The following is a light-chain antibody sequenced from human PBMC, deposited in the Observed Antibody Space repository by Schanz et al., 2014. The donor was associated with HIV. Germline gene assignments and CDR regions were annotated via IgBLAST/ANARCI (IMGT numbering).Light chain of an antibody. CDR1: QSVRSN. CDR3: QQYNNWPPLT. Sequence: EIVLTQSPGTLSLSPGERATLSCRASQSVRSNYLAWYQQKPGQAPRLLIYGASTRATDIPARFSGSGSGTEFTLTISSLQSEDFAVYYCQQYNNWPPLTFGGGTKVELK. CDR2: GAS. V-gene: IGKV3-15*01. J-gene: IGKJ4*01.